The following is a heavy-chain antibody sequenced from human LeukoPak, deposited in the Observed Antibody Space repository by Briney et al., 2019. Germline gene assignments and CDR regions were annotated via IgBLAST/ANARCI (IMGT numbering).Heavy chain of an antibody. CDR1: GGSISSGGYY. V-gene: IGHV4-31*03. J-gene: IGHJ5*02. Sequence: SSETLSLTCTVSGGSISSGGYYWSWIRQHPGKGLEWIGYIYYSGSTYYNPSLKSRVTISVDTSKNQFSLKLSSVTAADTAVYYCARGLIVRFLEWLTPDASGFDPWGQGTLVTVSS. CDR2: IYYSGST. D-gene: IGHD3-3*01. CDR3: ARGLIVRFLEWLTPDASGFDP.